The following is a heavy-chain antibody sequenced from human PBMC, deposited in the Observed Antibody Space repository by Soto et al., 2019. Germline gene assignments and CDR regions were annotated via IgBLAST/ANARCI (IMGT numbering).Heavy chain of an antibody. D-gene: IGHD4-17*01. J-gene: IGHJ4*02. V-gene: IGHV3-30*18. CDR3: AKGLMPTVTRFDY. Sequence: HVQLVESGGGVVQPGRSLRLSCAASGFTFSSYGMHWVRQAPGKGLEWVAGISYDGSDKYYGDSVKGRFTISRDNSKNTLYLQMNSLRAEDTAVYFCAKGLMPTVTRFDYWGQGSLVTVPS. CDR2: ISYDGSDK. CDR1: GFTFSSYG.